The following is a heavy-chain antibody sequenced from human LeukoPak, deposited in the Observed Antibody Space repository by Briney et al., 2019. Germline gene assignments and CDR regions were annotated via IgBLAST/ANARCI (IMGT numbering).Heavy chain of an antibody. V-gene: IGHV4-39*01. Sequence: SETLSLTCTVSGGSISSSTYYWGWIRQPPGKGLEWIGSIYYSGSTYYNPSLKSRVTISVDTSKNQFSLKLSSVTAADRAVYYCARQRVGWFGESSNWFDPWGQGTLVTVSS. CDR1: GGSISSSTYY. CDR2: IYYSGST. J-gene: IGHJ5*02. D-gene: IGHD3-10*01. CDR3: ARQRVGWFGESSNWFDP.